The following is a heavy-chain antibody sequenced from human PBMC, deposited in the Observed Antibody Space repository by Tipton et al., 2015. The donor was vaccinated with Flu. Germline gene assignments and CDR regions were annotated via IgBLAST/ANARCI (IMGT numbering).Heavy chain of an antibody. D-gene: IGHD6-13*01. CDR2: IIPIFGAA. CDR3: ARVGLPRSSWDWWYFDL. Sequence: QVQLVQSGAEVKKPGSSVKVSCKTSGDTFSSYAINWVRQAPGQGLEWMGGIIPIFGAANFARKFQDRVTITADESTSTVYMELSRLRSEDTAVYYCARVGLPRSSWDWWYFDLWGRGTLVTVSS. J-gene: IGHJ2*01. CDR1: GDTFSSYA. V-gene: IGHV1-69*01.